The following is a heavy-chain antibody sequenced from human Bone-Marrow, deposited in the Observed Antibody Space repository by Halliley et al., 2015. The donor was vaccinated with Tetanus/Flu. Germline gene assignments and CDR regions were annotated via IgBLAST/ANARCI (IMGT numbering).Heavy chain of an antibody. CDR1: GDSIDSAKR. CDR3: ARVGDSGFGAHSYGLDV. D-gene: IGHD3-16*01. J-gene: IGHJ6*02. V-gene: IGHV4-4*02. CDR2: IYFSGTT. Sequence: TLSLTCTVLGDSIDSAKRWHWVRQYPRKGLEWIGEIYFSGTTNYTPSLKTRASISFDKSKNQFSLNLTSVTAADTALYYCARVGDSGFGAHSYGLDVWGQGTPVTVTS.